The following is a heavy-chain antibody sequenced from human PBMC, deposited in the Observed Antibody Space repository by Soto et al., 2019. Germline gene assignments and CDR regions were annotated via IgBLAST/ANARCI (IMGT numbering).Heavy chain of an antibody. V-gene: IGHV3-23*01. Sequence: GGSLRLSCAASGFTFSSYAMSWVRQAPGKGLEWVSAISGSGGSTYYADSVKGRFTISRDNSKNTLYLQMNSLRAEDTAVYYCAKDGFLKGNTYDFWSGLKAYYYYYGMDVWGQGTTVTVS. CDR3: AKDGFLKGNTYDFWSGLKAYYYYYGMDV. D-gene: IGHD3-3*01. CDR2: ISGSGGST. J-gene: IGHJ6*02. CDR1: GFTFSSYA.